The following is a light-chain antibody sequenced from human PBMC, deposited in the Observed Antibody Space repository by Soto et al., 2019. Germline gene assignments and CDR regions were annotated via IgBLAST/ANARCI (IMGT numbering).Light chain of an antibody. J-gene: IGKJ1*01. CDR3: QQSYSTPQT. V-gene: IGKV1-39*01. CDR2: AAS. Sequence: DIQMTQSPSSLSASVGDRVTITCRASQSISIYLNWYQQKPGEAPQLLIYAASSLQSGVPSRFSGSGSGTDFTLTISSLQPEDFATYYCQQSYSTPQTFGQGTKVEIK. CDR1: QSISIY.